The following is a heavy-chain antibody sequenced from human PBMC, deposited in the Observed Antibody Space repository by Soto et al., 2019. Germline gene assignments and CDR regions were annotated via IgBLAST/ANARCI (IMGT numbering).Heavy chain of an antibody. Sequence: EVQLVESGGGLVQPGGSLKLSCAASGFTFSGSAMHWVRQASGKGLEWVGRIRSKANSYATAYAASVKGRFTISRDDSKNTAYLQMNSLKTEETAVYYCTRRIGSSGHDYWGQGTLVTVSS. CDR2: IRSKANSYAT. J-gene: IGHJ4*02. CDR3: TRRIGSSGHDY. D-gene: IGHD6-19*01. CDR1: GFTFSGSA. V-gene: IGHV3-73*02.